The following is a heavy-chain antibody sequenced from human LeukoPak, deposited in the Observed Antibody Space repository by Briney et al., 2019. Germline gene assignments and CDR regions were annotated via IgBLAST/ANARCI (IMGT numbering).Heavy chain of an antibody. CDR3: ARDTGKIVAAPPLFSRDYYYYYMDV. CDR1: GFTFSSYG. Sequence: GGSLRLSCAASGFTFSSYGMHWVRQTPNKGLEWVAVISYDGSNKYYADSVKGRFTISRDKSKNTLYLQMNSLRAEDTAVYYCARDTGKIVAAPPLFSRDYYYYYMDVWGKGTTVTVSS. J-gene: IGHJ6*03. V-gene: IGHV3-30*03. CDR2: ISYDGSNK. D-gene: IGHD2-21*01.